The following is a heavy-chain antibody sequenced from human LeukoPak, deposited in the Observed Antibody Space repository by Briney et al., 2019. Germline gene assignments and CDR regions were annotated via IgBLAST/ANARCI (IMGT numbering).Heavy chain of an antibody. CDR1: GGSISSSSYY. Sequence: SETLSLTCTVSGGSISSSSYYWGWIRQPPGKGLEWIGSIFYRGSTNYNPSLKSRVTISVDTSKNQFSLKLSSVTAADTAVYYCARGAPWGGAFDIWGQGTMVTVSS. V-gene: IGHV4-39*07. J-gene: IGHJ3*02. CDR2: IFYRGST. CDR3: ARGAPWGGAFDI. D-gene: IGHD3-16*01.